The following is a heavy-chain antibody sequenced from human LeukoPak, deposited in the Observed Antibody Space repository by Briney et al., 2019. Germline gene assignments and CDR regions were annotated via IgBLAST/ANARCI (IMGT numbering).Heavy chain of an antibody. V-gene: IGHV4-59*01. D-gene: IGHD3-10*01. Sequence: KASETLSLTCTISGDSIGDYYWTWIRQPPGEGLEWIGYIYHSGNSNYNPSLRSRVTISLDTSKNQFSLKLSSVTAADTAVYYCARGMVRGVLWGQGTLVTVSS. J-gene: IGHJ4*02. CDR2: IYHSGNS. CDR1: GDSIGDYY. CDR3: ARGMVRGVL.